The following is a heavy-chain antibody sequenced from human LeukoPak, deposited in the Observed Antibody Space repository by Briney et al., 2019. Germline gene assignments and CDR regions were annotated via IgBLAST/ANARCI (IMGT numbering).Heavy chain of an antibody. D-gene: IGHD2-15*01. CDR2: IYDSGST. Sequence: SETLSLTCTVSGGSIRSSYYYWGWIRQPPGKGLEWIGSIYDSGSTYYNPSLKSRVTISVDTSKNQFSLKLNSVTAADTAVYYCARLQDTWRPGGFDYWGQGTLVTVSS. J-gene: IGHJ4*02. CDR3: ARLQDTWRPGGFDY. V-gene: IGHV4-39*01. CDR1: GGSIRSSYYY.